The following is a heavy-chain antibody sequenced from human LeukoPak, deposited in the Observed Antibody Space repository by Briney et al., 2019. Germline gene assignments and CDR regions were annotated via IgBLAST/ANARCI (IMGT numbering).Heavy chain of an antibody. D-gene: IGHD6-6*01. CDR3: ARVEGPARALDY. Sequence: ASVKVSCKASGYTFTGYYMHWVRQAPGQGLEWMGIINPSGGSTSYAQKFQGRVTMARDMSTSTVYMELSSLRSDDTAVYYCARVEGPARALDYWGQGTLVTVSS. V-gene: IGHV1-46*01. CDR2: INPSGGST. J-gene: IGHJ4*02. CDR1: GYTFTGYY.